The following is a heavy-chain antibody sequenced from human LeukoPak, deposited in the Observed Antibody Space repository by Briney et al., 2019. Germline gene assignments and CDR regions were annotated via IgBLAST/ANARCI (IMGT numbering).Heavy chain of an antibody. V-gene: IGHV1-2*02. J-gene: IGHJ4*02. CDR3: ASLTYYYDSSGYSHSSFDY. CDR1: GYTFTGYY. D-gene: IGHD3-22*01. CDR2: INPNSGGT. Sequence: ASVKVSCKASGYTFTGYYMHWVRQAPGQGLEWMGWINPNSGGTNYAQKFQGRVTMTRDTSISTAYMELSRLRSEDTAVYYCASLTYYYDSSGYSHSSFDYWGQGTLVTVSS.